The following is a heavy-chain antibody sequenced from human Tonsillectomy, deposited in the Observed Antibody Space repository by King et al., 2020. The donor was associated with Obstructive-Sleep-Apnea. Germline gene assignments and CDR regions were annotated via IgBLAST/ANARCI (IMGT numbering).Heavy chain of an antibody. CDR2: IDPSDSYT. CDR1: GYSFTSYG. V-gene: IGHV5-10-1*01. J-gene: IGHJ6*02. Sequence: VQLVESGAEVKKPGESLRISCKGSGYSFTSYGISWVRQMPGKGLEWMGRIDPSDSYTNYSPSFQGHVTISADKSISTAYLQWSSLKASDTAMYYCARLGNTMVRGVIPLAIDVWGQGTTVTVSS. D-gene: IGHD3-10*01. CDR3: ARLGNTMVRGVIPLAIDV.